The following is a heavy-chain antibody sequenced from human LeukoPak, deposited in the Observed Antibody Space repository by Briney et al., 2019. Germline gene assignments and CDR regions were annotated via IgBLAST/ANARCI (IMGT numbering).Heavy chain of an antibody. Sequence: PSETLSLTCAVSGGSISSSNWWSWVRQPPGKGLEWIGEIYHSGSTNYNPSLKSRVTISVDKSKNQFSLKLSSVTAADTAVYYCARAPLITIFGVVTIGAFDIWGQGTMVTVSS. CDR1: GGSISSSNW. V-gene: IGHV4-4*02. D-gene: IGHD3-3*01. CDR3: ARAPLITIFGVVTIGAFDI. J-gene: IGHJ3*02. CDR2: IYHSGST.